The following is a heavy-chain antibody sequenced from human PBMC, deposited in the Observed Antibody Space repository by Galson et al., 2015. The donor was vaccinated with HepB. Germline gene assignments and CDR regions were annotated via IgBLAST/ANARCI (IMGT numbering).Heavy chain of an antibody. J-gene: IGHJ4*02. CDR1: GLTFSDYD. CDR3: ARGNNPNY. Sequence: SLRLSCAVSGLTFSDYDMHWVRQAPGKGLEWVALISSNGGAQYYGDSVKGRFTISRDNAKNSVFLQMDSLRADDTAIYYCARGNNPNYWGQGTLVTVSS. CDR2: ISSNGGAQ. V-gene: IGHV3-30*03. D-gene: IGHD1/OR15-1a*01.